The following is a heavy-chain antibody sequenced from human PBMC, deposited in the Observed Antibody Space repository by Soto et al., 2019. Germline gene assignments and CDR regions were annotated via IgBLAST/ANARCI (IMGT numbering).Heavy chain of an antibody. CDR2: INHSGST. Sequence: QVQLQQCGAGLLKPSETLSLTCAVYGGSFSGYYWSWLRQPQGKGPEWIGEINHSGSTKYTPSLESRFTISVDTSKTLFSLTLNSVSAADTAAYYCARTGGMDVWRQGATVTVSS. J-gene: IGHJ6*02. CDR1: GGSFSGYY. CDR3: ARTGGMDV. V-gene: IGHV4-34*01.